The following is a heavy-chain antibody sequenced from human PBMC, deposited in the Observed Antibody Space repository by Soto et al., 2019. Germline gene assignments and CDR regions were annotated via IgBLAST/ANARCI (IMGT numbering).Heavy chain of an antibody. V-gene: IGHV3-15*07. Sequence: GVLRLSCAASGFTFSNAWMNWVRQAPGKGLEWVGLIKSKTDGGTTDYAAPVKGRFTISRDDSKDTLYLQMNSLKTEDTAVYYCTTDPVTMIVVVPSSGWGQGT. CDR1: GFTFSNAW. CDR2: IKSKTDGGTT. D-gene: IGHD3-22*01. CDR3: TTDPVTMIVVVPSSG. J-gene: IGHJ4*02.